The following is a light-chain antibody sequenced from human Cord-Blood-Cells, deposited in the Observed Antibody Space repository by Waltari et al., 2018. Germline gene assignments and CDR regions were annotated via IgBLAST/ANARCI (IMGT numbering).Light chain of an antibody. CDR3: QQSYSTPYT. Sequence: IQMTQSPSSLSASVGDRVTITCRASQSISIYLNWYQQKPGKAPKLLTYAASSLQSGVPSRFSGSGSGTDFTLTISSLQPEDFATYYCQQSYSTPYTFGQGTKLEIK. J-gene: IGKJ2*01. V-gene: IGKV1-39*01. CDR2: AAS. CDR1: QSISIY.